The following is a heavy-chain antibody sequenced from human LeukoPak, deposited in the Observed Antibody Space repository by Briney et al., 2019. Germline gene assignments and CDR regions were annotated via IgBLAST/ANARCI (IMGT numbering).Heavy chain of an antibody. CDR1: GGSISSYY. Sequence: SETLSLTCTVSGGSISSYYWSWIRQPPGKGLEWIGYIYYSGSTNYNPSLKSRVTISMDTSKNQFSLKLSSVTAADTAVYYCAREGGSRWYLADYWGQGTLVTVSS. V-gene: IGHV4-59*12. CDR2: IYYSGST. CDR3: AREGGSRWYLADY. J-gene: IGHJ4*02. D-gene: IGHD6-13*01.